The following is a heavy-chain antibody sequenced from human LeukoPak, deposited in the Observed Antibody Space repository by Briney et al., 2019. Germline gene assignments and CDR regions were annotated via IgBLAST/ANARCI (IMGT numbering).Heavy chain of an antibody. CDR1: GFTFDDYG. Sequence: GGSLRLSCAASGFTFDDYGMSWVRQAPGKGLEWVSGLDWNGGNTAYVDSVKGRFTISRDNAKNSLYLQMNSLRAEDTAVYYCARVSPNTVTTLQYLDYWGQGTLVTVSS. J-gene: IGHJ4*02. V-gene: IGHV3-20*04. D-gene: IGHD4-17*01. CDR3: ARVSPNTVTTLQYLDY. CDR2: LDWNGGNT.